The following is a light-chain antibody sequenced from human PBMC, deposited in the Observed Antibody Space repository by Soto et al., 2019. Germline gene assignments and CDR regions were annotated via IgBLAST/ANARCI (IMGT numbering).Light chain of an antibody. J-gene: IGLJ3*02. CDR3: QSYDSSLSGWV. V-gene: IGLV1-40*01. Sequence: QSVLTQPPSVPWAPGQRVTISCTGSSSNIGAGYDVHWYQQLPGTAPKLLIYGNSNRPSGVPDRFSGSKSGTSASLAITGLRAEDEADYYCQSYDSSLSGWVFGGGTKLTVL. CDR2: GNS. CDR1: SSNIGAGYD.